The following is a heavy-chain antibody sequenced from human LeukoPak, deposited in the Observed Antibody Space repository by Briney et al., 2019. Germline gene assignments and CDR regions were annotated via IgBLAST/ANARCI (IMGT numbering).Heavy chain of an antibody. CDR3: ARDPTIFGVVTEYLFDY. Sequence: GASVKVSCKASGYTFTSYGISWVRQAPGQGLEWMGWISAYNGNTNYAQKLQGRVTMTTDTSTSTAYMEPRSLRSDDTAVYYCARDPTIFGVVTEYLFDYWGQGTLVTVSS. D-gene: IGHD3-3*01. J-gene: IGHJ4*02. CDR2: ISAYNGNT. V-gene: IGHV1-18*01. CDR1: GYTFTSYG.